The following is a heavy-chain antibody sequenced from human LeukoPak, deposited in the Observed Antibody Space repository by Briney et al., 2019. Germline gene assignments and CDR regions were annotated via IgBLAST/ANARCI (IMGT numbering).Heavy chain of an antibody. D-gene: IGHD6-19*01. Sequence: ASVKVSCKASGYTFTGYYMHWVRQAPGQGLEWMGRINPNSGGTNYAQKFQGRVTVTRDTSISTAYMELSRLRSDDTALYYCARDQGSGFPLDYWGQGTLVTVSS. J-gene: IGHJ4*02. CDR1: GYTFTGYY. CDR2: INPNSGGT. CDR3: ARDQGSGFPLDY. V-gene: IGHV1-2*06.